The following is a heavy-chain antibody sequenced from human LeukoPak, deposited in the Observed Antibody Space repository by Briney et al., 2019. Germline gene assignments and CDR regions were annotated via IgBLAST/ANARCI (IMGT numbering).Heavy chain of an antibody. CDR1: GGSFSGYY. CDR2: INHSGST. Sequence: SETLSLTCAVYGGSFSGYYWSWIRQPPGKGLEWIGEINHSGSTNYNPSLKSRVTISVDTSKNQFSLKLSSVTAADTAVYYCARKSARGVRQKPAKYGMDVWGQGTTVTVSS. D-gene: IGHD1-14*01. J-gene: IGHJ6*02. V-gene: IGHV4-34*01. CDR3: ARKSARGVRQKPAKYGMDV.